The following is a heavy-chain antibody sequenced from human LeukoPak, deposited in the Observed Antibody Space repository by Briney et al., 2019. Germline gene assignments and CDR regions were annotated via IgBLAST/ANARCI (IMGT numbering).Heavy chain of an antibody. CDR3: AKDMGIAVVHYGMDV. V-gene: IGHV3-30*18. J-gene: IGHJ6*02. Sequence: GRSQRLSCAASGFTFSSYGMHWVRQAPGKGLEWVAVISYDGSSKYYADSVKGRFTISRDNSKNTLYLQMNSLRAEDTAVYYCAKDMGIAVVHYGMDVWGQGTTVTVSS. CDR2: ISYDGSSK. CDR1: GFTFSSYG. D-gene: IGHD6-19*01.